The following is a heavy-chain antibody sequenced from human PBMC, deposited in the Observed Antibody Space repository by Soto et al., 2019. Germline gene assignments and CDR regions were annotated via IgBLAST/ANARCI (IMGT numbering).Heavy chain of an antibody. D-gene: IGHD3-16*02. J-gene: IGHJ4*02. CDR1: GVTVSSDAYY. Sequence: SETLSLTCTVSGVTVSSDAYYWSWIRQRPGRGLEWIGNIYHTGSTYYSPSLKSRVVISLDTSRNQFSLRLTSVTAADTAVYFCARYRFSGNRWSKFDHWGQGTLVTVSS. V-gene: IGHV4-31*03. CDR2: IYHTGST. CDR3: ARYRFSGNRWSKFDH.